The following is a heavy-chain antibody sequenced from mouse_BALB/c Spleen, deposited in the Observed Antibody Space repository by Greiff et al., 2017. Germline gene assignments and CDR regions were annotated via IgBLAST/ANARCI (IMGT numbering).Heavy chain of an antibody. Sequence: EVQRVESGGGLVKPGGSLKLSCAASGFAFSSYDMSWVRQTPEKRLEWVAYISSGGGSTYYPDTVKGRFTISRDNAKNTLYLQMSSLKSEDTAMYYCARPFYYGTSWFAYWGQGTLVTVSA. CDR3: ARPFYYGTSWFAY. V-gene: IGHV5-12-1*01. D-gene: IGHD1-1*01. J-gene: IGHJ3*01. CDR2: ISSGGGST. CDR1: GFAFSSYD.